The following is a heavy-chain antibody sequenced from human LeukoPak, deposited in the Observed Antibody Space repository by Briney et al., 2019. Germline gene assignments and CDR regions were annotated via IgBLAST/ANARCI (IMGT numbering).Heavy chain of an antibody. Sequence: GGSLRLSCVASGFPFSSYWMTWVRRAPGKGLEWVANIKQDGSKKSYVDSVKGRFTISRDNAKNSLYLQMNSLRAEDTAIYYCTRVGYIDEGIDYWGQGTLVTVSS. D-gene: IGHD5-24*01. CDR2: IKQDGSKK. CDR3: TRVGYIDEGIDY. V-gene: IGHV3-7*04. CDR1: GFPFSSYW. J-gene: IGHJ4*02.